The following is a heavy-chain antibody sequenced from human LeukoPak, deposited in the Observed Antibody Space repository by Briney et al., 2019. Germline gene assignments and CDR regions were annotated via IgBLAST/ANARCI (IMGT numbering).Heavy chain of an antibody. D-gene: IGHD3-16*01. J-gene: IGHJ5*02. CDR2: IYYSGNT. V-gene: IGHV4-39*07. CDR3: ARTHPGPHWGSLPINWFDP. Sequence: SETLSLTCSVSGGSISSTSFYWGWIRQPPGTGLEWIGSIYYSGNTYYNPSLKSRVTISVDTSKNQFSLKLSSVTAADTAVYYCARTHPGPHWGSLPINWFDPWGQGTLVTVSS. CDR1: GGSISSTSFY.